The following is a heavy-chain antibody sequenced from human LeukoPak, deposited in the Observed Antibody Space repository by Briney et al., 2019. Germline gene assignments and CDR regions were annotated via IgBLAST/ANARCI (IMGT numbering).Heavy chain of an antibody. Sequence: SETLSLTCAVSGGSISSTSWYSWVRQPPGKGLEWIGEIYHSGRTNYKASLKSRVTISLDKSKNQFSLKLTSVTAADTAVYYCASLLGPLSYNFGFARDYWGQGTLVTVSS. D-gene: IGHD5-18*01. V-gene: IGHV4-4*02. CDR2: IYHSGRT. J-gene: IGHJ4*01. CDR1: GGSISSTSW. CDR3: ASLLGPLSYNFGFARDY.